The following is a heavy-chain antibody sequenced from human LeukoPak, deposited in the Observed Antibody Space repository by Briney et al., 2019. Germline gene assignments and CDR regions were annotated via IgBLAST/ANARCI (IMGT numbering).Heavy chain of an antibody. CDR3: TRGGETNYYYDSSGYYPNY. CDR1: GFTFGDYA. Sequence: GGSLRLSCTASGFTFGDYAMSWFRQAPGKGLEWVGFIRSKAYGGTTEYAASVKGRFTISRDDSKSIAYLQMNSLKTEDTAVYYCTRGGETNYYYDSSGYYPNYRGQGTLVTVSS. J-gene: IGHJ4*02. D-gene: IGHD3-22*01. CDR2: IRSKAYGGTT. V-gene: IGHV3-49*03.